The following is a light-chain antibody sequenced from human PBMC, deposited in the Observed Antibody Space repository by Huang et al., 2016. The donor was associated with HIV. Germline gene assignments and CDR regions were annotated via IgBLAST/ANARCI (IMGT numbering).Light chain of an antibody. V-gene: IGKV3-20*01. J-gene: IGKJ2*01. CDR3: QQYGRSGGYT. Sequence: EVVLTQSPGALSLSPGERATLSCRASQIISSTYLAWSQQKPGQAPRLVIYGASRRATGVPDRFSGSGSVTDFTLTISRLGPEDFAVDYCQQYGRSGGYTCGQGTKLDIK. CDR1: QIISSTY. CDR2: GAS.